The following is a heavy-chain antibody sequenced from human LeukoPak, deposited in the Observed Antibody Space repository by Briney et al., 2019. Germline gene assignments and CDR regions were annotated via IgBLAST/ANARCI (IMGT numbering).Heavy chain of an antibody. CDR1: GFTFSTFW. V-gene: IGHV3-7*01. J-gene: IGHJ4*02. Sequence: GGSLRLSCAASGFTFSTFWMSWVRQAPGKGLEFVASLRQGGSEKYIVDSMKGRFTISGDIAKNSLYLEINGLRAEDTAVYYCACSPWLAPIDYWGQGTLVTVSS. CDR2: LRQGGSEK. D-gene: IGHD6-19*01. CDR3: ACSPWLAPIDY.